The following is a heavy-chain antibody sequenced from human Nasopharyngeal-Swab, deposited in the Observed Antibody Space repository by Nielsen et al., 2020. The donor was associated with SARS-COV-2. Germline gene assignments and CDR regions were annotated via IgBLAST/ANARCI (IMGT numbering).Heavy chain of an antibody. V-gene: IGHV3-48*02. J-gene: IGHJ4*02. D-gene: IGHD6-13*01. Sequence: GESLKISCAASGFTFSSYSMNWVRQAPGKGLEWVSYISSSSTIYYADSVKGRFTISRDNAKNSLYLQMNSLRDEDTAVYYCAREGSSSQDYWGQGTLVTVSS. CDR2: ISSSSTI. CDR3: AREGSSSQDY. CDR1: GFTFSSYS.